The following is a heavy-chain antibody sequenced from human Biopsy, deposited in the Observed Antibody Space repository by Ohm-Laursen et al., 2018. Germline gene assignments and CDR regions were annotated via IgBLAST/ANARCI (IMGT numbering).Heavy chain of an antibody. CDR3: GRVWLWRGYGMDV. Sequence: SETLSLTWTVSGGSMSDHYWSWLRQTPGKGLEWLGYIYYTGKTTYNPSLESRITISVDTSKNKFSLQLDSITAADTAVYYCGRVWLWRGYGMDVWGQGTTVTVSS. D-gene: IGHD6-19*01. CDR1: GGSMSDHY. J-gene: IGHJ6*02. CDR2: IYYTGKT. V-gene: IGHV4-59*11.